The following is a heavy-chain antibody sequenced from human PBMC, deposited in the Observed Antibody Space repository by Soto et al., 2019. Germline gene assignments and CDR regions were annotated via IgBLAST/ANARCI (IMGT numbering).Heavy chain of an antibody. J-gene: IGHJ4*02. D-gene: IGHD4-17*01. CDR3: ARRSHYGDFWYFFDS. CDR2: IYYSGSS. V-gene: IGHV4-30-4*01. CDR1: GGSISSDDSY. Sequence: QVQLQESGPGLVKPSQTLSLTCTVSGGSISSDDSYWSWIRQPPGKGLEWIGYIYYSGSSSYNPSLRSRVTISVDTSKNQVSLKLSSVTAADTAVYYCARRSHYGDFWYFFDSWGQGTLVTVSS.